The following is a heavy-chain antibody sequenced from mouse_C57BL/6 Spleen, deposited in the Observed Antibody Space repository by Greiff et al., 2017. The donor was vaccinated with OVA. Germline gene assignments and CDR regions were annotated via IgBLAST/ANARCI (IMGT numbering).Heavy chain of an antibody. J-gene: IGHJ2*01. D-gene: IGHD3-1*01. CDR3: ARQRGYDYFDY. CDR1: GYTFTSYW. V-gene: IGHV1-52*01. Sequence: QVQLQQPGAELVRPGSSVKLSCKASGYTFTSYWMHWVKQRPIQGLEWIGNIDPSDSETHYNQKFKDKATLTVDKSSSTAYMQLSSLTSEDSAVYYCARQRGYDYFDYWGQGTTLTVSS. CDR2: IDPSDSET.